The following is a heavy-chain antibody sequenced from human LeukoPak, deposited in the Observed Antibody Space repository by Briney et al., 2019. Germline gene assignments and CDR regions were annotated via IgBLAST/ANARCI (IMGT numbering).Heavy chain of an antibody. CDR1: GYTFTGYY. CDR2: INPNSGGT. CDR3: ARGRIAVAGTGVDY. Sequence: VASVKVSCKASGYTFTGYYMHWVRQAPGQGLEWMGRINPNSGGTNYAQKFQGRVTMTRDTSISTAYMELSRLRSDDTAVYYCARGRIAVAGTGVDYWGQGTLVTVSS. D-gene: IGHD6-19*01. J-gene: IGHJ4*02. V-gene: IGHV1-2*06.